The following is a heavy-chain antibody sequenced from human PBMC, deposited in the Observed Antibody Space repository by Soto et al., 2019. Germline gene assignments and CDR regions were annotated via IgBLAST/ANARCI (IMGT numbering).Heavy chain of an antibody. CDR3: TTFPDFWSGYYTDDY. J-gene: IGHJ4*02. D-gene: IGHD3-3*01. Sequence: LTCAVSGVSISSYYWSWVRQAPGKGLEWVGRIKSKTDGGTTDYAAPVKGRFTISRDDSKNTLYLQMNSLKTEDTAVYYCTTFPDFWSGYYTDDYWGQGTLVTVSS. V-gene: IGHV3-15*01. CDR1: GVSISSYY. CDR2: IKSKTDGGTT.